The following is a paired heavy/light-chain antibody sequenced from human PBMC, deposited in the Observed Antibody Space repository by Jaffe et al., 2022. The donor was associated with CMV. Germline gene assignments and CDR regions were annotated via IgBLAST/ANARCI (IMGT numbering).Light chain of an antibody. CDR3: SSYTRSYTRV. V-gene: IGLV2-14*03. J-gene: IGLJ3*02. CDR1: SSDIDMYNY. CDR2: DVT. Sequence: QSALTQPASVSGSPGQSITISCTGTSSDIDMYNYVSWYQQHPGKAPKLMIFDVTNRPSGVSDRFSASKSGNTASLTISGLQAEDEADYYCSSYTRSYTRVFGGGTKLTVL.
Heavy chain of an antibody. J-gene: IGHJ4*02. CDR2: VYHSGST. D-gene: IGHD6-6*01. CDR3: AKSADSSSADLDN. Sequence: QVQLQESGPGLVKPSGTLSLICAVSGDSIRNSNWWNWVRQPPGKGLEWIGEVYHSGSTNYNPSLMSRVTISVDKSKNQFSLKLTSVTAADTAVYYCAKSADSSSADLDNWGQGTLVTVSS. V-gene: IGHV4-4*02. CDR1: GDSIRNSNW.